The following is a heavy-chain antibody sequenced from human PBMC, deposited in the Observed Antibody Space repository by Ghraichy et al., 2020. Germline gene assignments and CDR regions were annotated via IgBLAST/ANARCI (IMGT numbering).Heavy chain of an antibody. Sequence: GGSLRLSCAASGFMFSSYGMHWVRQAPGKGLEWVAVIWHDGSNENNADSVKGRFIISRDNSKKSIYLQMNNLRVEDTALYYCARDLRYGGVGYFDYWGRGTLVTVSS. CDR1: GFMFSSYG. CDR3: ARDLRYGGVGYFDY. D-gene: IGHD4-23*01. V-gene: IGHV3-33*01. CDR2: IWHDGSNE. J-gene: IGHJ4*02.